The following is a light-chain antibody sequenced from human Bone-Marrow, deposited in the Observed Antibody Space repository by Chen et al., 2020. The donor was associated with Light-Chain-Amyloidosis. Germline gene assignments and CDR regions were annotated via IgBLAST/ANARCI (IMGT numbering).Light chain of an antibody. CDR1: QSVLYSSNNKNY. Sequence: DIVMTQSPDSLAVSLGERATINCKSSQSVLYSSNNKNYLAWYQQKPGQPPKVLIYWASTRESGVPDRFSGSGSGTDFTLTISSLQAEEVAVYYCQKYYNTPWTFGQGTKVEIK. CDR3: QKYYNTPWT. J-gene: IGKJ1*01. V-gene: IGKV4-1*01. CDR2: WAS.